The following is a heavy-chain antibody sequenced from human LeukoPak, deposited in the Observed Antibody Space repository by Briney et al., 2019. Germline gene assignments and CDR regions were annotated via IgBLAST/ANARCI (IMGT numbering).Heavy chain of an antibody. CDR1: GGSISSYY. CDR3: ARDGTGYTSSWYPFDY. V-gene: IGHV4-4*07. CDR2: IYTSGST. Sequence: SETLSLTCTVSGGSISSYYWSWIRQPAGKGLEWIGRIYTSGSTNYNPSLKSRVSMSVDTSKNQFSLKLSSVTAADTAVYYCARDGTGYTSSWYPFDYWGQGTLVTVSS. J-gene: IGHJ4*02. D-gene: IGHD6-13*01.